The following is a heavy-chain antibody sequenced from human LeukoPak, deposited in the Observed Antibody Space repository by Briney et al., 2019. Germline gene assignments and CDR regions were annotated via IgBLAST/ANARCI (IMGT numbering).Heavy chain of an antibody. D-gene: IGHD3-10*01. CDR1: GYTFTSSY. V-gene: IGHV1-46*01. J-gene: IGHJ4*02. CDR3: ATLGDYGSGIFDY. Sequence: ASVKVSCKASGYTFTSSYMHWVRQAPGQGLEWMGMIDPNSGNINYAKKFQGRVTVTRDTSTSTVYMELSSLRSEDTAVYYCATLGDYGSGIFDYWGQGTLVTVSS. CDR2: IDPNSGNI.